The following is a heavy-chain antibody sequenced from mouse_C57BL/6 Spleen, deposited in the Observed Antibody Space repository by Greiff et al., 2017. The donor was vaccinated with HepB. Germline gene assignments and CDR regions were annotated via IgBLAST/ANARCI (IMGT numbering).Heavy chain of an antibody. CDR1: GYSITSGYY. J-gene: IGHJ3*01. CDR2: ISYDGSN. V-gene: IGHV3-6*01. Sequence: ESGPGLVKPSQSLSLTCSVPGYSITSGYYWNWIRQFPGNKLEWMGYISYDGSNNYNPSLKNRISITRDTSKNQFFLKLNSMTTEDTATYYCATAWFAYWGQGTLVTVSA. CDR3: ATAWFAY.